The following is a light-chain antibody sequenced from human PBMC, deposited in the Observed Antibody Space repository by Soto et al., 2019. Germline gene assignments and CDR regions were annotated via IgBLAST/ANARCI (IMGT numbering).Light chain of an antibody. Sequence: DIQMTQSPSSLSASVGDRVTITCRASQSIYSFLHWYQQEPGKAPKLLIYAASTLQSWVPSRFSGSGTGTDFTLSISSLQPEAFATYDCQQGHAARSFGQGTKVEMK. CDR2: AAS. CDR3: QQGHAARS. CDR1: QSIYSF. J-gene: IGKJ1*01. V-gene: IGKV1-39*01.